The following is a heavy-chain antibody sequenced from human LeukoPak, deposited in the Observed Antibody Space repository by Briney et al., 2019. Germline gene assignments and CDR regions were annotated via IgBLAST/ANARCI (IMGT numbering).Heavy chain of an antibody. V-gene: IGHV3-7*01. CDR3: ARDLRASDL. CDR2: INLEGSTK. J-gene: IGHJ5*02. CDR1: GFTFSSVW. Sequence: QAGGSLRLSCAASGFTFSSVWMSWVRQAPGKGLEWVANINLEGSTKEYVDSVRGRFSMSRDIAKNTLYLQMNSLRVDDTAVYYCARDLRASDLWGQGTLVTVSS.